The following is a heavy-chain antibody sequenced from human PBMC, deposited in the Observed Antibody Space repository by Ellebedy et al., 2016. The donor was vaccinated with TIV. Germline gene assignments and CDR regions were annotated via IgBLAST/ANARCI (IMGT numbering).Heavy chain of an antibody. CDR1: GFTFSSYA. J-gene: IGHJ5*02. D-gene: IGHD6-13*01. CDR2: ISGSGGST. V-gene: IGHV3-23*01. Sequence: GESLKISCAASGFTFSSYAMSWVRQAPGKGLEWVSAISGSGGSTYNADSVKGRFTISRDNSKNTLYLQMNSLRAEDTAMYFCARDLRGPSYSSSWTFDPWGQGTLVTVSS. CDR3: ARDLRGPSYSSSWTFDP.